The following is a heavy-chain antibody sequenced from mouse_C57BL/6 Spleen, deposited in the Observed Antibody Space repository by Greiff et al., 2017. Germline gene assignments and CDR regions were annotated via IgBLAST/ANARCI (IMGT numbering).Heavy chain of an antibody. D-gene: IGHD1-1*01. V-gene: IGHV5-4*01. J-gene: IGHJ1*03. CDR3: ARDRLITTGVEWYFDG. CDR2: ISDGGSYT. CDR1: GFTFSSYA. Sequence: EVHLVESGGGLVKPGGSLKLSCAASGFTFSSYAMSWVRQTPEKRLEWVATISDGGSYTYYPDNVKGRFTISRDNAKNNLYLQMSHLKSEDTAMYYCARDRLITTGVEWYFDGWGTGTTVTVSS.